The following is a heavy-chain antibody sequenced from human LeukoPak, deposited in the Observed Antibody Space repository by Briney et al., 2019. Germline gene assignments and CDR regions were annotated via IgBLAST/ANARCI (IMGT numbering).Heavy chain of an antibody. CDR2: IYYSGST. CDR3: ARVGLYSGAWENAFDI. CDR1: GGSISSYY. D-gene: IGHD6-25*01. Sequence: SETLSLTCTVSGGSISSYYWSWIRQPPGKGLEWIGYIYYSGSTKYNPSLKSRVAISVDTSKNHFSLKLSSVTAADTAVYYCARVGLYSGAWENAFDIWGQGTMVTVSS. V-gene: IGHV4-59*01. J-gene: IGHJ3*02.